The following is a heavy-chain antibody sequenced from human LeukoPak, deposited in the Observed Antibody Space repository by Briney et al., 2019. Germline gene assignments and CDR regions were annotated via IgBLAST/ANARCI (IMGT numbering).Heavy chain of an antibody. CDR2: IKQDGSEK. Sequence: GGSLRLSCAASGFTFSRYLMSWVRQAPGKGLEWVANIKQDGSEKYYVDSVKGRFTISRDNAKNSLYLQMNSLRAEDTAVYYCAREVGATNAFDIWGQGTMVTVSS. V-gene: IGHV3-7*04. CDR3: AREVGATNAFDI. J-gene: IGHJ3*02. D-gene: IGHD1-26*01. CDR1: GFTFSRYL.